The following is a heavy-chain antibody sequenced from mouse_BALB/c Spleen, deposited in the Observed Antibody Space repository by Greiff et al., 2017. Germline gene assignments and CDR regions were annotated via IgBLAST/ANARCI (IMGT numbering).Heavy chain of an antibody. CDR2: IYPSDSYT. D-gene: IGHD2-1*01. J-gene: IGHJ4*01. CDR1: GYTFTSYW. Sequence: QVQLQQPGAELVRPGASVKLSCKASGYTFTSYWINWVKQRPGQGLEWIGNIYPSDSYTNYNQKFKDKATLTVDKSSSTAYMQLSSPTSEDSAVYYCTYGNYGNAMDYWGQGTSGTVSS. V-gene: IGHV1-69*02. CDR3: TYGNYGNAMDY.